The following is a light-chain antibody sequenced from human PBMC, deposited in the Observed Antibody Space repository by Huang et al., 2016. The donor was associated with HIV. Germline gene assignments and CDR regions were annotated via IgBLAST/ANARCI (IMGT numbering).Light chain of an antibody. V-gene: IGKV1-33*01. J-gene: IGKJ4*01. CDR2: DAS. CDR3: QQYDNLQALT. Sequence: DIQMIQSPSSLSASVGDRVTITCQASQDISNYLNWYQQKPGKAPKLLIYDASNLEAGVPSRVSVSGSGTEFTFTISSLHPEDIATYYCQQYDNLQALTFGGGTKVEIK. CDR1: QDISNY.